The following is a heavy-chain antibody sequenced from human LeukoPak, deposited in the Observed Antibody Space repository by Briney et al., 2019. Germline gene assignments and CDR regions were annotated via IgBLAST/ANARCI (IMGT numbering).Heavy chain of an antibody. CDR1: GFTFSSYA. CDR3: ARDPRAAGFFDD. Sequence: GGSLRLSCVASGFTFSSYAMSWVRQAPGKGLEWVSAISGSGVTTHYAGSVKGRFSISRDNSKNTLYLQMNSLRAEDTAVYYCARDPRAAGFFDDWGQGTLVTVSS. J-gene: IGHJ4*02. D-gene: IGHD6-13*01. CDR2: ISGSGVTT. V-gene: IGHV3-23*01.